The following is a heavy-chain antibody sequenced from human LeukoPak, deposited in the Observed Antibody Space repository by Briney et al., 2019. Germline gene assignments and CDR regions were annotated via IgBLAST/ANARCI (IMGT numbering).Heavy chain of an antibody. CDR3: ARQTYGSGSDHRVSWFDP. D-gene: IGHD3-10*01. Sequence: TSSETLSPTCTVSGGSFTYKYWAWIRQPPGKGLEWIGYVYSTGSAKYNPSLKGRLPISVDAFSTQFSLKLTSVTAADTAVYYCARQTYGSGSDHRVSWFDPWGQGTLVTVSS. J-gene: IGHJ5*02. CDR1: GGSFTYKY. V-gene: IGHV4-59*08. CDR2: VYSTGSA.